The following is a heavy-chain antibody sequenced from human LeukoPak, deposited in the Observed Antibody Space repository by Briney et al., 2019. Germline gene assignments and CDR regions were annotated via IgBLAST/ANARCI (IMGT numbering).Heavy chain of an antibody. J-gene: IGHJ4*02. CDR1: GFTFSSYA. CDR2: ISYDGSNK. D-gene: IGHD3-10*01. Sequence: GGSLRLSCAASGFTFSSYAMHWVRQAPGKGLEWVAVISYDGSNKYYADSVKGRFTITRDNSKNTLYLQMNSLRAEETAVYYCARDGDYGSGTPGYFDYWGQGTLVTVSS. CDR3: ARDGDYGSGTPGYFDY. V-gene: IGHV3-30-3*01.